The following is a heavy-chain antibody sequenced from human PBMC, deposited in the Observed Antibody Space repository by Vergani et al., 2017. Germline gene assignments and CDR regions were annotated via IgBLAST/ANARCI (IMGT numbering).Heavy chain of an antibody. CDR3: AGDTHSWQRADR. Sequence: QVRLQESGPGLVKPSETLSLTCSVSGGSVTDYNCNWIRQAPGKGLEWIGSLSTTGGATHASHNPSLKSRVSISVDTSKSQFSLRLTCVTAADSAIYYCAGDTHSWQRADRWGQGLLVSVSS. J-gene: IGHJ5*02. CDR1: GGSVTDYN. CDR2: LSTTGGA. V-gene: IGHV4-59*02. D-gene: IGHD6-13*01.